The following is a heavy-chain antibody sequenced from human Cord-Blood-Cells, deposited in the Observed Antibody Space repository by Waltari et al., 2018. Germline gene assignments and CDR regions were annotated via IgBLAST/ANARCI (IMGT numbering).Heavy chain of an antibody. CDR3: ARGAGYGMDV. CDR1: TFSSYD. CDR2: IGTAGDT. Sequence: TFSSYDMHWVRQATGKGLEWVSAIGTAGDTYYPGSVKGRFTISRENAKNSLYLQMNSLRAGDTAVYYCARGAGYGMDVWGQGTLVTVSS. J-gene: IGHJ6*02. V-gene: IGHV3-13*01. D-gene: IGHD6-19*01.